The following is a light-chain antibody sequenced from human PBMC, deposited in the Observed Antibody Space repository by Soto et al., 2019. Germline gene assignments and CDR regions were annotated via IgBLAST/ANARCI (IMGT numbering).Light chain of an antibody. Sequence: DIQMTQSPSTLSASVGDRVTITCRASQSISSWLAWYQQKPGMTPKLLIYDASRLETGVPSRFSGSGSGTEFTLTISSLLPDDFATYYCQQYNDYVNSFGQGTKLEIK. J-gene: IGKJ2*01. CDR3: QQYNDYVNS. V-gene: IGKV1-5*01. CDR2: DAS. CDR1: QSISSW.